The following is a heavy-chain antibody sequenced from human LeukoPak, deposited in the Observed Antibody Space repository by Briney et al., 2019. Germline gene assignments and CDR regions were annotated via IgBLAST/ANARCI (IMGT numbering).Heavy chain of an antibody. CDR3: ARFGRKMTAVKRGPNWFDP. Sequence: PSETLSLTCTVSGGSISSSSYYWGWIRQPQGKGLEWIGSIYYSGSTYYNPSLKSRVTISVDTSKNQFSLKLSSVTAADTAVYYCARFGRKMTAVKRGPNWFDPWGQGTLVTVSS. CDR1: GGSISSSSYY. J-gene: IGHJ5*02. V-gene: IGHV4-39*07. D-gene: IGHD4-17*01. CDR2: IYYSGST.